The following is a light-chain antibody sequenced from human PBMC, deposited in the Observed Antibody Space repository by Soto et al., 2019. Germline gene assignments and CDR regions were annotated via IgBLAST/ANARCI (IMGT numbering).Light chain of an antibody. J-gene: IGLJ2*01. CDR3: QTWGTGPVV. V-gene: IGLV4-69*01. CDR2: LNSDGSH. Sequence: QLVLTQSPSASASLGASVKLTCTLSSGHSSYAIAWHQQQPEKGPRYLMKLNSDGSHSKGDGIPDRLSGSSSGAERYLTISSLQSEDEADYYCQTWGTGPVVFGGGTKLTVL. CDR1: SGHSSYA.